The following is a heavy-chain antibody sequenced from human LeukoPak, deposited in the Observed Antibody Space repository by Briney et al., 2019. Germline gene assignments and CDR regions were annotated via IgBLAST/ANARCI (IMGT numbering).Heavy chain of an antibody. CDR1: GGTFSNDA. CDR2: VIPFLGTT. V-gene: IGHV1-69*11. CDR3: ARGPSSDLRTGFFFGYFDD. Sequence: SVKISCKASGGTFSNDAVSWVRQAPGEGLKWMGRVIPFLGTTNYAHNFQGRVTITADQDTQTAYMELRSLRSEDTAVYFCARGPSSDLRTGFFFGYFDDWGQGTLITVSS. J-gene: IGHJ4*02. D-gene: IGHD3/OR15-3a*01.